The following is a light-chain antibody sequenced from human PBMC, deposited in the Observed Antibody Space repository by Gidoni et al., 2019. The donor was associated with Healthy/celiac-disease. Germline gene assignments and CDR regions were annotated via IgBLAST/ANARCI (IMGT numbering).Light chain of an antibody. CDR3: QQYSNWPSFT. J-gene: IGKJ3*01. Sequence: EIVMTQSPATLSVSPGERATLPCRASQSDSNNLAWYQQKPDQAPRLLIYGASTRATGIPARFSGSGSGTEFTLTISSLQSEDFAVYYCQQYSNWPSFTFGPGTKVDIK. CDR2: GAS. CDR1: QSDSNN. V-gene: IGKV3-15*01.